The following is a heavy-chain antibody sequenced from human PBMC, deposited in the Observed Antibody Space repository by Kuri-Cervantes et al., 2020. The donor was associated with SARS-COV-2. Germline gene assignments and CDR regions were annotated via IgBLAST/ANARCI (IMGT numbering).Heavy chain of an antibody. CDR3: ARDRLATSEGYYYGIGI. D-gene: IGHD5-12*01. Sequence: SETLSLTCTVSGGSISSSSYYWGWIRQSPGKGLEWIGHIYYSGSANYNPSLKSRVTISVDTSKNQLSLKLSSVTAADTAVYYCARDRLATSEGYYYGIGIWGRGTTVTVSS. CDR1: GGSISSSSYY. J-gene: IGHJ6*02. CDR2: IYYSGSA. V-gene: IGHV4-61*01.